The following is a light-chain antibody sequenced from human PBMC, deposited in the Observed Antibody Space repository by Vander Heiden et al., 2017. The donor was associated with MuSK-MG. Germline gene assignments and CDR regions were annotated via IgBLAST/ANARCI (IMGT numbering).Light chain of an antibody. Sequence: QSALTQPASVSGSPGQSIPISCTGTSSDVGSYNLVSWYQQHPGKAPKLMIYEVSRRPSGVSNRFSGSKSGNTASLTIAGLQSEDEADYYCCSYAGSSTCMFGGGTKLTVL. CDR3: CSYAGSSTCM. CDR1: SSDVGSYNL. V-gene: IGLV2-23*02. J-gene: IGLJ3*02. CDR2: EVS.